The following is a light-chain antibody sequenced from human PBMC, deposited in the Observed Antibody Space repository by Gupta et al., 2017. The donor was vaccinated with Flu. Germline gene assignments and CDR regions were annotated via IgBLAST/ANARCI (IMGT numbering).Light chain of an antibody. CDR1: QSSDSW. CDR2: KAS. Sequence: DIQMTQSPSTLSASVGDRVTITCRASQSSDSWLAWYQQKPGKAPKLLIYKASNLESGVPSSFSGSGSGTEFTLTISSLQPDDFATYYCQQYRSYPWTFGQGTTVEIQ. V-gene: IGKV1-5*03. J-gene: IGKJ1*01. CDR3: QQYRSYPWT.